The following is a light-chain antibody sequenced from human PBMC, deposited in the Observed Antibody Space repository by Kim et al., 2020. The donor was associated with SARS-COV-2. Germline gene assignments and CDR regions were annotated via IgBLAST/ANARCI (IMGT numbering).Light chain of an antibody. V-gene: IGLV2-14*04. J-gene: IGLJ3*02. CDR2: DVS. Sequence: GQSLTISCTGTSSDVGGYNYVSWYQQHPGKAPKLMIYDVSKRPSGVSNRFSGSKSGNTASLTISGLQAEDEADYYCSSYTSSSLRVFGGGTKLTVL. CDR1: SSDVGGYNY. CDR3: SSYTSSSLRV.